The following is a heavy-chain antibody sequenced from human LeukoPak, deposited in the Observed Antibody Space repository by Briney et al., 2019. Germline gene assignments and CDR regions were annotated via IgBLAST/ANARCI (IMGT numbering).Heavy chain of an antibody. CDR1: TFTFSSYA. V-gene: IGHV3-30*04. Sequence: GGSLRLSCAASTFTFSSYAMHWVRQAPGKGLEWVAVISSDGSNKYYADSVKGRFTISRDNSKNTLYLQMNSLRAEDTAVYYCARDPGLTGYYYMDVWGKGTTVTVSS. CDR3: ARDPGLTGYYYMDV. J-gene: IGHJ6*03. D-gene: IGHD3-16*01. CDR2: ISSDGSNK.